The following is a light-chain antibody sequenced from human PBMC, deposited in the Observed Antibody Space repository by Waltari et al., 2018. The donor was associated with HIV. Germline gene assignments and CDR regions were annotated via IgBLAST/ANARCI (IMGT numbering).Light chain of an antibody. V-gene: IGLV10-54*01. CDR1: NDNVGNQG. Sequence: QAGLTQPPSVSKGLKETATLTCTGNNDNVGNQGAAWLQQHQGQPPRLLAHRSAKRPADISQRFSASRSGNTSSLTITGLQPEDEADYHWSAWDSRLNAWIFGGGTKLTVL. CDR3: SAWDSRLNAWI. CDR2: RSA. J-gene: IGLJ2*01.